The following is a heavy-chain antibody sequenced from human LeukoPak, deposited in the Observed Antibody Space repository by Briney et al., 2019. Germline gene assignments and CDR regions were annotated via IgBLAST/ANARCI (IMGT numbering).Heavy chain of an antibody. CDR1: GFTFDDHA. J-gene: IGHJ4*02. CDR2: ISWDGSST. Sequence: PGGSLRLSCAASGFTFDDHAMHWVRQAPGKGLEWVSLISWDGSSTYYADSVKGRFTISRDNNENSLYLQMNSLRPEDTAFYYCAKDSCSSISCYADYWGQGTLVTVSS. V-gene: IGHV3-43D*03. D-gene: IGHD2-2*01. CDR3: AKDSCSSISCYADY.